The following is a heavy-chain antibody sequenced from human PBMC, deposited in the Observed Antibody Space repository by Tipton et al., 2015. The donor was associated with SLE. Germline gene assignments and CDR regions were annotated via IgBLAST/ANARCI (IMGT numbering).Heavy chain of an antibody. CDR2: VSYTGSA. CDR1: GGSITSHY. CDR3: AREPTYSRDWYWGFDY. Sequence: TLSLTCTVSGGSITSHYWTWIRQSPGKEFEWLAYVSYTGSATYNPSLKSRVTISVDTSKNQFSLKLNSVTAADTAVYYCAREPTYSRDWYWGFDYWGQGTLVTVSS. V-gene: IGHV4-59*11. D-gene: IGHD6-19*01. J-gene: IGHJ4*02.